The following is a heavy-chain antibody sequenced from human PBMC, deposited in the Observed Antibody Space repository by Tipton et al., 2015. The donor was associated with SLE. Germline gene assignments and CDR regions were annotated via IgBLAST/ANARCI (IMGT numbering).Heavy chain of an antibody. CDR1: GVSISSRDY. D-gene: IGHD6-13*01. V-gene: IGHV4-4*01. J-gene: IGHJ4*02. CDR2: ISHSGNT. CDR3: ARGKSSRFCDGGVYFDH. Sequence: TLSLTCTVSGVSISSRDYWSWVRQPPGEGLEGIGDISHSGNTTYNPSLRSRVTISVDKSKNQFSLRLNSLTDADTAMYFCARGKSSRFCDGGVYFDHWGQGSLVTVSS.